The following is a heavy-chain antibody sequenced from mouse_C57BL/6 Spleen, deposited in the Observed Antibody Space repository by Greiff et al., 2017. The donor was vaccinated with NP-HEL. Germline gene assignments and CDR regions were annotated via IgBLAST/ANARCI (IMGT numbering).Heavy chain of an antibody. CDR3: ARGSSPGWFAY. CDR2: INPNNGGT. CDR1: GYTFTDYN. Sequence: VQLQQSGPELVKPGASVKIPCKASGYTFTDYNMDWVKQSHGKSLEWIGDINPNNGGTIYNQKFKGKATLTVDKSSSTAYMELRSLTSEDTAVYYCARGSSPGWFAYWGQGTLVTVSA. D-gene: IGHD1-1*01. J-gene: IGHJ3*01. V-gene: IGHV1-18*01.